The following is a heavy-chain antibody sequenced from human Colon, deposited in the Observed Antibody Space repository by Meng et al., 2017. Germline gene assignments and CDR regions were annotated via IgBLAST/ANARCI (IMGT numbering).Heavy chain of an antibody. CDR1: GDTFTSYG. V-gene: IGHV1-18*01. CDR2: ISAYIGNT. Sequence: ASVKVSCKASGDTFTSYGISWVRQAPGQGLEWMGWISAYIGNTNYAQKLQGRVTMTTDKSTSTAYMELRSLRSDDTAVYYCARAIGYYDRSSVWRGDAFYIWGQGTMVTVSS. CDR3: ARAIGYYDRSSVWRGDAFYI. J-gene: IGHJ3*02. D-gene: IGHD3-22*01.